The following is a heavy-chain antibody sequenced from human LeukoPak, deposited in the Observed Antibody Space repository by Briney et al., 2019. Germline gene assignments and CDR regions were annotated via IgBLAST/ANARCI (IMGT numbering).Heavy chain of an antibody. CDR2: IYSSGST. Sequence: PSETLSLTCTVSGGSISSSPYYWGWIRQPPGKGLEWIGSIYSSGSTYYNPSLKSRVTISVDTSKNQFSLNLSSVTAADTAVYYCARLQRWLHHFDYWGQGTLVTVSS. J-gene: IGHJ4*02. D-gene: IGHD5-24*01. CDR1: GGSISSSPYY. CDR3: ARLQRWLHHFDY. V-gene: IGHV4-39*07.